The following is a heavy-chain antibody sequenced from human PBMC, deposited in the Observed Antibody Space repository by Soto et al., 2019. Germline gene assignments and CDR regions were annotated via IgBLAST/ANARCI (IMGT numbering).Heavy chain of an antibody. D-gene: IGHD3-10*01. V-gene: IGHV3-30*18. J-gene: IGHJ6*02. CDR1: GFTFSSYG. Sequence: PGGSLRLSCAASGFTFSSYGMHWVRQAPGKGLEWVAVISYDGSNKYYADSVKGRFTISRDNSKNTLYLQMNSLRAEDTAVYYCAKDRGTARIGDYGMDVWGQGTTVTVSS. CDR3: AKDRGTARIGDYGMDV. CDR2: ISYDGSNK.